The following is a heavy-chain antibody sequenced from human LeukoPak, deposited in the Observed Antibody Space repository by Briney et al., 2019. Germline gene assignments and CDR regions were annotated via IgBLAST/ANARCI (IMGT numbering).Heavy chain of an antibody. V-gene: IGHV3-66*01. CDR3: APGPPTRIDY. CDR2: IYSGGST. Sequence: GGSLRLSCAASGYMFSDYYMSWIRQAPGKGLEWVSVIYSGGSTYYADSVKGRFTISRDNSKNTLYLQMNSLRAEDTAVYYCAPGPPTRIDYWGQGTLVTVSS. J-gene: IGHJ4*02. CDR1: GYMFSDYY. D-gene: IGHD2-2*01.